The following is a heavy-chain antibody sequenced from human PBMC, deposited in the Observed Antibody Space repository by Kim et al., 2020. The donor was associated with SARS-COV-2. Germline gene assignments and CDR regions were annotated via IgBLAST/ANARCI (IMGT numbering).Heavy chain of an antibody. CDR2: IYYSGST. CDR1: GGSIGSYY. J-gene: IGHJ4*02. V-gene: IGHV4-59*08. D-gene: IGHD3-22*01. CDR3: ARFARAYYYDSSGYYFDY. Sequence: SETLSLTCTVSGGSIGSYYWSWIRQPPGKGLEWIGYIYYSGSTNYNPSLKSRVTISVDTSKNQFSLKLSSVTAADTAVYYCARFARAYYYDSSGYYFDYWGQGTLVTVSS.